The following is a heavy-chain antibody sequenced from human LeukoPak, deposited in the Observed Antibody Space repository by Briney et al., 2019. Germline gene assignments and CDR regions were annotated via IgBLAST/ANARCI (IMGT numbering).Heavy chain of an antibody. J-gene: IGHJ6*04. CDR2: ISTISNTI. D-gene: IGHD3-10*02. Sequence: GGSLRLSCAASGFTFSNYNMNWVRQAPGKGLEWISYISTISNTIYYADSVKGRFTISRDNAKNSLYLQMNSLRAEDTAVYYCAELGITMIGGVWGKGTTVTISS. CDR1: GFTFSNYN. V-gene: IGHV3-48*04. CDR3: AELGITMIGGV.